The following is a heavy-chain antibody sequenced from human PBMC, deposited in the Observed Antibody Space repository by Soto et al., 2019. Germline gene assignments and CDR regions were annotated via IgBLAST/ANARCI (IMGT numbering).Heavy chain of an antibody. CDR1: GFTFSSYW. CDR2: ISSDGSST. J-gene: IGHJ3*02. V-gene: IGHV3-74*01. Sequence: EVQLVESGGGLVQPGGSLRLSCAASGFTFSSYWMHWVRQAPGKGLVWVSRISSDGSSTSYADSVKGRFTISRDNAKNTLYLQMNSLRAEDTAVYYCASDLGYGDAFDIWGQGTMVTVSS. D-gene: IGHD5-12*01. CDR3: ASDLGYGDAFDI.